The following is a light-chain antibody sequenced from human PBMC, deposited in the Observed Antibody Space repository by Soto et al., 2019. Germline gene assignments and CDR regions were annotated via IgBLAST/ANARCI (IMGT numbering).Light chain of an antibody. CDR2: DSS. J-gene: IGKJ4*01. V-gene: IGKV1-12*01. CDR1: RNIKTS. Sequence: DIQMTQSPSSVSASVGDRATITCRASRNIKTSLAWYQQRPGKGPELLIYDSSTLQSGVPSRISGSGSGREFTLTISRLPPEDFATFDCQQINSFPPTFGGGTKVMI. CDR3: QQINSFPPT.